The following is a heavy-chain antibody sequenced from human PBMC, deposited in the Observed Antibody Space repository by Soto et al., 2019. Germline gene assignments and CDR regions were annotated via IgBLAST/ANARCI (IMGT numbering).Heavy chain of an antibody. J-gene: IGHJ6*02. CDR3: AMVEVSVTPSPQDV. Sequence: QVQLVQSRAEVKNPGASVKVSCKASGYSFTRYGIAWARQVPGKGLEWMGWINTYNGNTNYAQNLQGRVTLTTDTSTSTAYMELTSLRANDTAIYYRAMVEVSVTPSPQDVWGQGTTVIVSS. V-gene: IGHV1-18*01. CDR2: INTYNGNT. CDR1: GYSFTRYG. D-gene: IGHD3-16*02.